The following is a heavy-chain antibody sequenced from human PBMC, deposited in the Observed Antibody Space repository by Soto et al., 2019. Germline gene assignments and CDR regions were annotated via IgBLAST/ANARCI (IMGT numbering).Heavy chain of an antibody. CDR1: ADSISRAGYS. Sequence: PSETLSLTCAVSADSISRAGYSCTWIRQSPWKGLEWMGYIFHTGSTYYNPSLKSRVTISIDRSENQFSLKLNSVTAAATAAYYRARGHRVGTYYFDYWGRGTLVTVSS. CDR3: ARGHRVGTYYFDY. CDR2: IFHTGST. V-gene: IGHV4-30-2*06. J-gene: IGHJ4*02. D-gene: IGHD1-26*01.